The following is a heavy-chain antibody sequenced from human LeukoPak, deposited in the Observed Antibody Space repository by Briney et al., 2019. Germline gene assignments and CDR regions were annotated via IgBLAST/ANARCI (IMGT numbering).Heavy chain of an antibody. V-gene: IGHV3-23*01. CDR3: AKVFPWFGELFYFDY. CDR2: ISGSGGST. Sequence: GGSLRLSCAASGFTFSSYAMSWVRQAPGKGLEWVSAISGSGGSTYYADSVKGRFTISRDNSKNTLYMQMNSLRDEDTAVYYCAKVFPWFGELFYFDYWGQGTLVTVSS. J-gene: IGHJ4*02. CDR1: GFTFSSYA. D-gene: IGHD3-10*01.